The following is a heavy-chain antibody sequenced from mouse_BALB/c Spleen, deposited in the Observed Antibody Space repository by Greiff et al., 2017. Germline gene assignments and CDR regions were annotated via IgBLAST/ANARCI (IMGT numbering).Heavy chain of an antibody. CDR1: GFTFSSYA. V-gene: IGHV5-6-5*01. J-gene: IGHJ3*01. CDR2: ISSGGST. CDR3: ARGGTTVVATGPFAY. D-gene: IGHD1-1*01. Sequence: EVHLVESGGGLVKPGGSLKLSCAASGFTFSSYAMSWVRQTPEKRLEWVASISSGGSTYYPDSVKGRFTISRDNARNILYLQMSSLRSEDTAMYYCARGGTTVVATGPFAYWGQGTLVTVSA.